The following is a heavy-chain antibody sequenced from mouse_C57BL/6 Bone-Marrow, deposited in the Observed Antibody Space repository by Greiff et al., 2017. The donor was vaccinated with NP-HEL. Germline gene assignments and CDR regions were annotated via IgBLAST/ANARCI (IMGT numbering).Heavy chain of an antibody. J-gene: IGHJ3*01. CDR3: TTLYDYPIFSY. V-gene: IGHV14-4*01. CDR1: GFNIKDDY. D-gene: IGHD2-4*01. CDR2: IDPENGDT. Sequence: EVKLQESGAELVRPGASVKLSCTASGFNIKDDYMHWVKQRPEQGLEWIGWIDPENGDTEYASKFQGKATITADTSSNTAYLQLSSLTSEDTAVYYCTTLYDYPIFSYWGQGTLVTVSA.